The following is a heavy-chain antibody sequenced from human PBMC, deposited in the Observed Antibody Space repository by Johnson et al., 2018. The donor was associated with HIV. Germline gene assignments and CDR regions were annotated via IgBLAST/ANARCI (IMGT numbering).Heavy chain of an antibody. CDR1: GFTFNDHW. D-gene: IGHD3-16*01. J-gene: IGHJ3*01. CDR2: INGDGSRT. Sequence: VQLVESGGGVVQPGGSLRLSCGASGFTFNDHWMQWVRQAPGTGLVWVSRINGDGSRTSYADSVKGRFTIARDNAKNTLFLEMKSLRAEDTAVYYCVRTSCTGARCLGYDPFDVWGQGTMVTVSS. CDR3: VRTSCTGARCLGYDPFDV. V-gene: IGHV3-74*02.